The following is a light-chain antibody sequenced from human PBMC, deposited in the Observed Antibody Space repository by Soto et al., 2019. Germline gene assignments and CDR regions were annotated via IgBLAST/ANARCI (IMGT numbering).Light chain of an antibody. J-gene: IGKJ1*01. V-gene: IGKV3-20*01. CDR3: QQYGRT. CDR2: GAS. CDR1: QSVSSSY. Sequence: EIVMTQSPGTLSVFPGERATLSCRASQSVSSSYLAWYQQKPGQAPRLLIYGASSRATGIPDRFSGSGSGTDLTLTISRLEPEDFAVYYCQQYGRTFGQGTKVDI.